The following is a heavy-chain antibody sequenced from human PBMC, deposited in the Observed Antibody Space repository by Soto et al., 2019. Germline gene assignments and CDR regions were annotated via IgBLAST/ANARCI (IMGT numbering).Heavy chain of an antibody. Sequence: PVGSLRLSCAASGFSFSTYIMNWVRQAPGEGLEWVASISISSTFKYYADSVKGRFTISRDDAKNSLSLQMDSLRADDTAVYFCARDRRGSPSFDYWGQGALVTVSS. D-gene: IGHD1-26*01. CDR1: GFSFSTYI. CDR3: ARDRRGSPSFDY. V-gene: IGHV3-21*01. CDR2: ISISSTFK. J-gene: IGHJ4*02.